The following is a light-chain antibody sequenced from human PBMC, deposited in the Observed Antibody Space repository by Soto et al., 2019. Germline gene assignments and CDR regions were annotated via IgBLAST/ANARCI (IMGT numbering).Light chain of an antibody. J-gene: IGKJ1*01. CDR2: GAS. Sequence: EIVMTQSPATLSVSPGERATLSCRASQSVSSNLAWYQQKPGQAPRLLIHGASTRATGIPARFSGSGSGTEVTLTISSLQSEDFAVYYCQQCSNWPKTFGQGTKVEIK. V-gene: IGKV3-15*01. CDR1: QSVSSN. CDR3: QQCSNWPKT.